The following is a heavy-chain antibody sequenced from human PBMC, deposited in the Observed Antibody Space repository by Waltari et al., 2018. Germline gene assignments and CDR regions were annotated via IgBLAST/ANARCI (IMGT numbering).Heavy chain of an antibody. CDR3: ARDRSSEFYYGMDV. CDR1: GCSFDKYT. Sequence: QEQLVESGGGVVQPGRSLRLSGAASGCSFDKYTMNWVRQAPGKGPEWVAVIWFDGSIKYYGDSVKGRFTISRDNSRNTLYLQMNSLRVDDTAVYYCARDRSSEFYYGMDVWGQGTTVTVSS. J-gene: IGHJ6*02. V-gene: IGHV3-33*01. D-gene: IGHD3-10*01. CDR2: IWFDGSIK.